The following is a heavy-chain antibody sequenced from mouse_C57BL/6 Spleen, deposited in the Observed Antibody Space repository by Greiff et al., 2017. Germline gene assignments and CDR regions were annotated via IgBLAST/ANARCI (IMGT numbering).Heavy chain of an antibody. CDR2: IHPSDSDT. Sequence: QVQLKQSGAELVKPGASVKVSCKASGYTFTSYWMHWVKQRPGQGLEWIGRIHPSDSDTNYNQKFKGKATLSVAKSSSTAYMQLSSLTSEDSAVYYCAINYYGQGFAYWGQGTLVTVSA. CDR3: AINYYGQGFAY. CDR1: GYTFTSYW. V-gene: IGHV1-74*01. D-gene: IGHD1-1*01. J-gene: IGHJ3*01.